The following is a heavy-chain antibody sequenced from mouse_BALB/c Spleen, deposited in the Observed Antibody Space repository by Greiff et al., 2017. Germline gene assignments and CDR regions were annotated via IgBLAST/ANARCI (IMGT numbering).Heavy chain of an antibody. Sequence: VKLMESGPGLVQPSQSLSITCTVSGFSLTSYGVHWVRQSPGKGLEWLGVIWSGGSTDYNAAFISRLSISKDNSKSQVFFKMNSLQANDTAIYYCARNRGYWDYAMDYWGQGTSVTVSS. CDR2: IWSGGST. J-gene: IGHJ4*01. CDR1: GFSLTSYG. D-gene: IGHD2-3*01. CDR3: ARNRGYWDYAMDY. V-gene: IGHV2-2*02.